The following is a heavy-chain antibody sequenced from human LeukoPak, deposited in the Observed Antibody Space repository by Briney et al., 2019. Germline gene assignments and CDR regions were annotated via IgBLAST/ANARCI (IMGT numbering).Heavy chain of an antibody. Sequence: PGGSLRLSCAASGFSFSSYDFHWVRQRKGESPEWVSAIGTVGDTYYPGSVKGRFTISRENAKNSLYLQMNILEVGDTAVYYCASATRGGYFDHWGQGTLVSVSS. J-gene: IGHJ5*02. CDR1: GFSFSSYD. D-gene: IGHD3-22*01. CDR3: ASATRGGYFDH. V-gene: IGHV3-13*01. CDR2: IGTVGDT.